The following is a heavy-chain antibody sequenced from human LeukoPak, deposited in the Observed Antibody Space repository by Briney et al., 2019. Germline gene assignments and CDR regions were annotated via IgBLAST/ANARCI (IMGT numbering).Heavy chain of an antibody. D-gene: IGHD6-13*01. CDR2: INDSGSS. CDR1: GGSFGGYY. V-gene: IGHV4-34*01. CDR3: ARYSSSWYGDWFDP. Sequence: PSETLSLTCAVYGGSFGGYYWSWIRQPPGKGLEWIGEINDSGSSNYIPSLKSRVTISVDRSKNQFSLWLSSVTAADTAVYYCARYSSSWYGDWFDPWGQGTLVTVSS. J-gene: IGHJ5*02.